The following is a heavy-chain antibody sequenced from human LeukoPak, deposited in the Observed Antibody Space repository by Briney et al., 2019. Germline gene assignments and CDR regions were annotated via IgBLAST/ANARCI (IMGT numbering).Heavy chain of an antibody. J-gene: IGHJ4*02. V-gene: IGHV3-23*01. CDR1: GFTFSSYG. Sequence: GGSLRLSCAASGFTFSSYGMSWVRQVPGRGPEWVSGISASGGDTYYADSVKGRFTISRDNSKNTLYLQMHSLSAEDTAVYYCARDKDTNGWFRYHFDYWGQGTLVTVSS. CDR2: ISASGGDT. D-gene: IGHD6-19*01. CDR3: ARDKDTNGWFRYHFDY.